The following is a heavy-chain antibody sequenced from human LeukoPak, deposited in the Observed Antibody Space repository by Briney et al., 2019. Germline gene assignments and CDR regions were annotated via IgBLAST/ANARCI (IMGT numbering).Heavy chain of an antibody. CDR2: IIPIFGTA. D-gene: IGHD4-17*01. CDR1: GGTFSSYA. Sequence: ASVKVSCKASGGTFSSYAISWVRQAPGQGLEWMGGIIPIFGTANYAQKFQGRVTITADESTSTAYMELSSLRSEDTAVYYCARVYDHGDYVPNYYYYYGMDVWGQGTTVTVSS. V-gene: IGHV1-69*13. CDR3: ARVYDHGDYVPNYYYYYGMDV. J-gene: IGHJ6*02.